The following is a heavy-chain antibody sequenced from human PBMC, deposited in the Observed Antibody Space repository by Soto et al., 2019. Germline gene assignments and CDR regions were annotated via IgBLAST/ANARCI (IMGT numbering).Heavy chain of an antibody. CDR2: GGSGGST. V-gene: IGHV3-23*01. D-gene: IGHD3-10*01. CDR3: AKTEYSSGARYQAMDV. Sequence: GGSLRLSCAASGFTFSTYGMTWVRQAPGKGLEWVSYGGSGGSTYYADSVKGRFTISRDSSKNTLYLQMNSLRAEDTAIYYCAKTEYSSGARYQAMDVWGQGTTVTVSS. CDR1: GFTFSTYG. J-gene: IGHJ6*02.